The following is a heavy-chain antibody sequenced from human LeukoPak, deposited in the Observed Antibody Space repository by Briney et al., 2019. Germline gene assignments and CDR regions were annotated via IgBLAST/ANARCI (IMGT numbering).Heavy chain of an antibody. CDR3: VKVTAAGFVDH. CDR2: IGWNSGGI. V-gene: IGHV3-9*01. J-gene: IGHJ4*02. CDR1: RFTFDDDA. Sequence: GGSLRLSCAASRFTFDDDAMHWVRQAPGKGLEWVSGIGWNSGGIAYADSVKGRFTISRDNAKNSLYLQMNSLGAEDTALYYCVKVTAAGFVDHWGQGTLVTVSS. D-gene: IGHD6-13*01.